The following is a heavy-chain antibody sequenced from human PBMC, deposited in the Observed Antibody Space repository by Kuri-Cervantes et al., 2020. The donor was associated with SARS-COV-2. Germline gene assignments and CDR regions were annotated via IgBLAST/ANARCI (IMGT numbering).Heavy chain of an antibody. V-gene: IGHV1-18*04. D-gene: IGHD1-26*01. CDR2: IRVSNGNT. CDR3: ARSYYGRYSDVFDI. Sequence: ASVKVSCKGYGYTVSSYGIAWVRQAPGQGLEWMAWIRVSNGNTNSAQKFQARVAMTTDTSTNTVFMELRRLRSDDTAVYYCARSYYGRYSDVFDIWGQGTLVTVS. CDR1: GYTVSSYG. J-gene: IGHJ3*02.